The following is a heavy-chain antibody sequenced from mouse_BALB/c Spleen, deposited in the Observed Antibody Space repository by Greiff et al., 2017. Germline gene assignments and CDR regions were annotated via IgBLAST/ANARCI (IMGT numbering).Heavy chain of an antibody. Sequence: QVTLKESGPGILQPSQTLSLTCSFSGFSLSTSGMGVSWIRQPSGKGLEWLAHIYWDDDKRYNPSLKSRLTISKDTSSNQVFLKITSVDTADTATYYCARRREYGICGAMDYWGQGTSVTVSS. CDR1: GFSLSTSGMG. V-gene: IGHV8-12*01. J-gene: IGHJ4*01. D-gene: IGHD2-10*02. CDR2: IYWDDDK. CDR3: ARRREYGICGAMDY.